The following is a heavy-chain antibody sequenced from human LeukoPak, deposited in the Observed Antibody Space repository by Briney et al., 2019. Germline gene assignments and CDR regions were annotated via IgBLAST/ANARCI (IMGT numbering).Heavy chain of an antibody. CDR1: GLTFNNYA. Sequence: GGSLRLSCAVPGLTFNNYAMSWVRQAPGKGLEWVSAISKSGDHTYYAASAKGRFTIYRDNSKNTQYLQMNSLRAEDTAVYYCATSWGPDTSAFRWGRDGMDVWGQGTTVIVSS. J-gene: IGHJ6*02. CDR3: ATSWGPDTSAFRWGRDGMDV. D-gene: IGHD3-16*01. V-gene: IGHV3-23*01. CDR2: ISKSGDHT.